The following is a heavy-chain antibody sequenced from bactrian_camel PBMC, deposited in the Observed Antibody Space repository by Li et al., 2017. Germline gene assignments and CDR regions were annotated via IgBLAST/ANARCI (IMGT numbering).Heavy chain of an antibody. Sequence: HVQLVESGGGSVQAGGSLRLSCEVSGITYDRYCMAWFRQVPEGEREGVAMIGTDGLAIYADSVKGRFTISKDNAENTLHLQMNNLTPGDSAVYYCVAVEDYLFNGIWNQGQTDFGYWGQGTQVTVS. D-gene: IGHD1*01. CDR1: GITYDRYC. CDR3: VAVEDYLFNGIWNQGQTDFGY. V-gene: IGHV3S63*01. CDR2: MIGTDGLA. J-gene: IGHJ6*01.